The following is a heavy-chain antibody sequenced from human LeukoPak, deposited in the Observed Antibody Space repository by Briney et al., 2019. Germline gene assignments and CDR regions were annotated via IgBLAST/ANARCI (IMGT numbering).Heavy chain of an antibody. D-gene: IGHD3-3*01. CDR2: INAGNGNT. Sequence: ASVKVSCKASGYTFTSYAMHWVRQAPGQRLEWMGWINAGNGNTKYSQEFQGRVTITRDTSASTAYMELSSLTSEDTAVYFCARGTNGDFWSGPLDVWGKGTTVTVSS. V-gene: IGHV1-3*03. CDR3: ARGTNGDFWSGPLDV. CDR1: GYTFTSYA. J-gene: IGHJ6*04.